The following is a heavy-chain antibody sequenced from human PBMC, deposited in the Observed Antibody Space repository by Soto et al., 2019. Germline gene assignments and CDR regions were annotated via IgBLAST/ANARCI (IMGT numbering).Heavy chain of an antibody. Sequence: QVQLVESGGGVVQPGRSLRLSCAASGFTFSSYGMHWVRQAPGKGLEWVAVIWYDGSNKYYADSVKGRFTISRDNSKNTLYLKMNSLRAEDTAVYYCARGPLYHHCYYYYMDVWGKGTTVTVSS. J-gene: IGHJ6*03. V-gene: IGHV3-33*01. CDR1: GFTFSSYG. D-gene: IGHD2-2*02. CDR2: IWYDGSNK. CDR3: ARGPLYHHCYYYYMDV.